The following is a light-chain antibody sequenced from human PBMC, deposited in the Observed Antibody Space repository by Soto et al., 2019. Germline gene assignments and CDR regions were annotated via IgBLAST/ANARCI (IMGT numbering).Light chain of an antibody. Sequence: EIVVTQSPGILSVSPGDRATLSCRASQSVSSSYLAWYQQKPGQAPRLLIYGASSRATGIPDRFSGSGSGTDFTLTISRLEPEDFAVYYCQQYGSSPPWTFGQGTKVEIK. J-gene: IGKJ1*01. V-gene: IGKV3-20*01. CDR3: QQYGSSPPWT. CDR2: GAS. CDR1: QSVSSSY.